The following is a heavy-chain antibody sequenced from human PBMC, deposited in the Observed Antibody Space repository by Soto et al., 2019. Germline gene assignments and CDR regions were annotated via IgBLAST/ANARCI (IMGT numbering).Heavy chain of an antibody. CDR3: ARAYSSSWDDALDI. V-gene: IGHV1-69*02. Sequence: KVSCKASGGTFSSYTISWVRQAPGQGLEWMGRTIPILGIANYAQKFQGRVTITADKSTSTAYMELSSLRSEDTAVYYCARAYSSSWDDALDIWGQGTMVTVSS. J-gene: IGHJ3*02. CDR2: TIPILGIA. D-gene: IGHD6-13*01. CDR1: GGTFSSYT.